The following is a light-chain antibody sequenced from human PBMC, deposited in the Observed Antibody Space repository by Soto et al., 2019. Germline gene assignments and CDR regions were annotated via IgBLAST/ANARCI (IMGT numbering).Light chain of an antibody. CDR1: SSNIGAGYD. Sequence: QSVLTQPPSVSGAPGQRVTISCTGSSSNIGAGYDVHWYRQLPGTAPILLIYGNSNRPSGVPDRFSGSKSGTSASLAITGLQAKDEADYYCQSYDSSLSGVVFGGGTKLTVL. J-gene: IGLJ2*01. V-gene: IGLV1-40*01. CDR2: GNS. CDR3: QSYDSSLSGVV.